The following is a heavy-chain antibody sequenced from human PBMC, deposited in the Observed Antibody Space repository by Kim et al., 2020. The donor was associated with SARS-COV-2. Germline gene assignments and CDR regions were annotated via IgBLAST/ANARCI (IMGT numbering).Heavy chain of an antibody. Sequence: YTPSLKSRVTISVDTSTNQFALKLSSVTAADTAVYYCARLNEGTSPYFDYWGQGTLVTVSS. V-gene: IGHV4-39*01. D-gene: IGHD2-2*01. CDR3: ARLNEGTSPYFDY. J-gene: IGHJ4*02.